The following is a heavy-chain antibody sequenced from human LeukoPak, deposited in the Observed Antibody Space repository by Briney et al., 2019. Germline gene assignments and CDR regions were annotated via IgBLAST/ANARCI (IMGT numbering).Heavy chain of an antibody. CDR2: IYYSGST. CDR3: ARGTYSSSWYRLFDY. Sequence: SETLSLTCTVSGGSISSYYWSWIRQPPGKGLEWIGYIYYSGSTNYNPSLKSRVTISVDTSKNQFSLMLSSVTAADTAVYYCARGTYSSSWYRLFDYWGQGTLVTVSS. V-gene: IGHV4-59*01. J-gene: IGHJ4*02. D-gene: IGHD6-13*01. CDR1: GGSISSYY.